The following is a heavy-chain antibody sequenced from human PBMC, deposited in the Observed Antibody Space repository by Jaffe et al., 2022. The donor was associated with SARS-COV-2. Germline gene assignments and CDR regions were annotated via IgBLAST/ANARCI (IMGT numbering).Heavy chain of an antibody. Sequence: EVQLVESGGGLVKPGGSLRLSCAASGFTFSNAWMSWVRQAPGKGLEWVGRIKSKTDGGTTDYAAPVKGRFTISRDDSKNTLYLQMNSLKTEDTAVYYCTTLYDFWSGYYPWGQGTLVTVSS. CDR3: TTLYDFWSGYYP. J-gene: IGHJ5*02. D-gene: IGHD3-3*01. CDR1: GFTFSNAW. CDR2: IKSKTDGGTT. V-gene: IGHV3-15*01.